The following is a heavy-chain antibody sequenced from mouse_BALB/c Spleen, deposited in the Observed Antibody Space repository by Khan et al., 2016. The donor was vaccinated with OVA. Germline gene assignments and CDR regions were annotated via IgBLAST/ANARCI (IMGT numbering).Heavy chain of an antibody. V-gene: IGHV1-87*01. D-gene: IGHD2-14*01. Sequence: QVQLQQSGAELARPGASVKLSCKSSGYTFTSYWMQWVKQRPGQGLEWIGSIYPGDGDTRYRQKFKGKATLTADKSSSTAYMQLSSLASEDSAVYYCASYRYDYFDYWGQGTTLTVSS. J-gene: IGHJ2*01. CDR1: GYTFTSYW. CDR3: ASYRYDYFDY. CDR2: IYPGDGDT.